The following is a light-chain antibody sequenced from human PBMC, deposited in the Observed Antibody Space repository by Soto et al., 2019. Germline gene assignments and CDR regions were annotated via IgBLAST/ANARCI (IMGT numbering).Light chain of an antibody. CDR1: SSNIGAGYD. V-gene: IGLV1-40*01. Sequence: QSVLTQPPSVSGAPGQRVTISCTGSSSNIGAGYDVHWYQQLPGTAPKLLIYGNSNRPSGVPDRFSGSKSGTSASLAITGLQAEDEADYYCQSYDCSLSASVVFGGGTKLTVL. CDR3: QSYDCSLSASVV. CDR2: GNS. J-gene: IGLJ2*01.